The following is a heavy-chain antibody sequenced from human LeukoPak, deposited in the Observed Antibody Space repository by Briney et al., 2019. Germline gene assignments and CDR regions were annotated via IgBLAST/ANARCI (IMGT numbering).Heavy chain of an antibody. CDR1: GFTFMTYW. V-gene: IGHV3-74*01. CDR2: INSDGTST. Sequence: PGGPLRLSCAASGFTFMTYWMHWVRQAPGKGLVWVSRINSDGTSTTYADSVKGRFTISRDNAKNTLYLQMNTLRADDSAMYYCARDTGYSNYDYWGQGTLVTVSS. J-gene: IGHJ4*02. CDR3: ARDTGYSNYDY. D-gene: IGHD4-11*01.